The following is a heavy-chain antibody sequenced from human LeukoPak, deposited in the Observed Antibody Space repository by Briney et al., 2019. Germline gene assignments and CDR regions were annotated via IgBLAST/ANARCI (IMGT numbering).Heavy chain of an antibody. CDR1: GFTFSNYS. Sequence: GGSLRLSCVASGFTFSNYSMNWVRQAPGKGLEWVSYISSGSSTSYYADSVKGRFTISRDNAKNSLYLQMNSLRGEDTAVYYCARDLGILGYWGQGTLVTVSS. J-gene: IGHJ4*02. V-gene: IGHV3-48*01. CDR3: ARDLGILGY. D-gene: IGHD1-14*01. CDR2: ISSGSSTS.